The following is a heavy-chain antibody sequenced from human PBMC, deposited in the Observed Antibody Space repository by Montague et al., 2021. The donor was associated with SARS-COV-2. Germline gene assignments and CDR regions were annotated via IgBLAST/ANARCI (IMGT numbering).Heavy chain of an antibody. D-gene: IGHD2-2*01. CDR2: ISHGGSP. CDR3: TKGTYGSSSLCQIYYYVMDV. J-gene: IGHJ6*02. Sequence: SETLSLTCAVSGGSFGSTNWWCWVRQSPGKGLEWIGKISHGGSPYYNPSLKSRIIISADRSKNQFSLKLSSVIAADSAIYYGTKGTYGSSSLCQIYYYVMDVWGQGTTVIVSS. V-gene: IGHV4-4*02. CDR1: GGSFGSTNW.